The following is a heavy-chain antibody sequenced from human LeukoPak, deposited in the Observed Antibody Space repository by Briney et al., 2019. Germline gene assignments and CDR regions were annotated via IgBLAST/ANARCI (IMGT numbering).Heavy chain of an antibody. V-gene: IGHV3-23*01. CDR1: GFTFSSYA. D-gene: IGHD2-2*01. J-gene: IGHJ5*01. CDR3: AKDRHAPGRYCSSTSCFPFDS. Sequence: GGSLRLSCVVSGFTFSSYAMSWGRQAPGKGLELGSGISGSCGSTYYADSVKGRFTISRDNTKNPLYLQMTSLRAEDTAVYYCAKDRHAPGRYCSSTSCFPFDSWGQGTLVTVSS. CDR2: ISGSCGST.